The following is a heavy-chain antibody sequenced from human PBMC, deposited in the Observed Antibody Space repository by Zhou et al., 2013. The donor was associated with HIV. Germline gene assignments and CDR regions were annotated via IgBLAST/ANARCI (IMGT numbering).Heavy chain of an antibody. V-gene: IGHV1-69*04. J-gene: IGHJ4*02. CDR3: ARELYDSSGYHPFDY. CDR2: IIPILGIA. D-gene: IGHD3-22*01. CDR1: GGTFSSYA. Sequence: QVQLVQSGAEVKKPGSSVKVSCKASGGTFSSYAISWVRQAPGQGLEWMGRIIPILGIANYAQKFQGRVTITADKSTSTAYMELSSLRSEDTAVYYCARELYDSSGYHPFDYWGQGTLVTVSS.